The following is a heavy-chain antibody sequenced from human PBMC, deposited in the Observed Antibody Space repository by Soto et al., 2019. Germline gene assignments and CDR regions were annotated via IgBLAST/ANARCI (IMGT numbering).Heavy chain of an antibody. CDR3: AKSRYSDSSGDVYDY. D-gene: IGHD3-22*01. V-gene: IGHV3-23*01. CDR1: AFTLNNYA. Sequence: EVQLLESGGGLVQPGGSLSLSCAASAFTLNNYAMSWVRQAPGKGLEWVSGIGGSGRTTYYADSVKGRFTISRDNSNNTLFLQMNSLRAEDTAVYYCAKSRYSDSSGDVYDYWGQGTLVTVSS. CDR2: IGGSGRTT. J-gene: IGHJ4*02.